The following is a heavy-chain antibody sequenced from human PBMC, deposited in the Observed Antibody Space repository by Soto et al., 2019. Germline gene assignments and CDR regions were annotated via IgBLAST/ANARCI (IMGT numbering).Heavy chain of an antibody. CDR1: GYTFNNYG. D-gene: IGHD4-4*01. Sequence: QVQLVQSGAEVMKPGASVKVSCKASGYTFNNYGVPWVRQAPGQGLEWMGWVSAYEGRTYYAEKFKGRVTMTTDTSTGIAYMDLRSLGSDDTSVYYFARLADYNSAPNWFDPWGQGTLVIVTS. V-gene: IGHV1-18*01. J-gene: IGHJ5*02. CDR2: VSAYEGRT. CDR3: ARLADYNSAPNWFDP.